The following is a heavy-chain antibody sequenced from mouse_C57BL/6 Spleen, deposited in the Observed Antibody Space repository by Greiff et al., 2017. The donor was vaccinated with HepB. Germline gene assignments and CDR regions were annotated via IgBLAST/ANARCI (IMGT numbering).Heavy chain of an antibody. Sequence: EVQRVESGGDLVKPGGSLKLSCAASGLTFSSYGMSWVRQTPDKRLEWVATISSGGSYTYYPDSVKGRFTISRDNAKNTLYLQMSSLKSEDTAMYCCARITTVAHWYFDVWGTGTTVTVSS. V-gene: IGHV5-6*01. CDR1: GLTFSSYG. CDR3: ARITTVAHWYFDV. J-gene: IGHJ1*03. CDR2: ISSGGSYT. D-gene: IGHD1-1*01.